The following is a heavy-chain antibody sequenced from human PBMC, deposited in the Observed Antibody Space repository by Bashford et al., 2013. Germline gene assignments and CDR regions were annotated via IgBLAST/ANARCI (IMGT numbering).Heavy chain of an antibody. CDR2: IYTMGE. CDR3: ARGINDDSSGYYYVHYYYGMDV. J-gene: IGHJ6*02. Sequence: TLSSPATVSVAPSAVEVTTGVGFGSRRKGLEWIGRIYTMGEQPXPSLKSRVTMSVDKSKNQLSLRLSSVTAADTAVYYCARGINDDSSGYYYVHYYYGMDVWGQGTTVTVSS. D-gene: IGHD3-22*01. CDR1: VAPSAVEVTT. V-gene: IGHV4-61*02.